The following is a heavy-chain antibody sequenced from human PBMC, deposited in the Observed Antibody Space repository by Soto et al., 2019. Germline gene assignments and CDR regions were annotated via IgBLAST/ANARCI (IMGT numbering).Heavy chain of an antibody. V-gene: IGHV3-30*14. Sequence: QVQLVESGGGVVQPGRSLRLSCAASGFTFSSYAMHWVRQAPGKGLEWVAVISYDGSNKYYADSVKGRFTISRDNSKNTLYVQMSSLRAEDTAVYSCARDDCSGGSCSGFDPWCQGALVTVSS. CDR1: GFTFSSYA. CDR2: ISYDGSNK. CDR3: ARDDCSGGSCSGFDP. D-gene: IGHD2-15*01. J-gene: IGHJ5*02.